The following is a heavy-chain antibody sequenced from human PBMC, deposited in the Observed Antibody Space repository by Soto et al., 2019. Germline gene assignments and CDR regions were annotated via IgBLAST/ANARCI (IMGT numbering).Heavy chain of an antibody. CDR1: GFTFSSYS. Sequence: GGSLRLSCAASGFTFSSYSMNWVRQAPGKGLEWVSYISSSSSTIYYADSVKGRFTISRDNAKNSLYLQMNSLRAEDTAVYYCAGGGSYSTSYYFDYWGQGTLVTVSS. V-gene: IGHV3-48*01. CDR2: ISSSSSTI. D-gene: IGHD1-26*01. CDR3: AGGGSYSTSYYFDY. J-gene: IGHJ4*02.